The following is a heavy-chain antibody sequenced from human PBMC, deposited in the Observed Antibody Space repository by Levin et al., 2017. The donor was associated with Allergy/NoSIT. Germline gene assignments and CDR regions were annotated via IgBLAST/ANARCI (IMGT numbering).Heavy chain of an antibody. J-gene: IGHJ4*02. CDR3: ARANNYYDMGSGSPYFDY. CDR2: IYPGDSDT. V-gene: IGHV5-51*01. D-gene: IGHD3-22*01. CDR1: GYSFTSYW. Sequence: GGSLRLSCKGSGYSFTSYWIGWVRQMPGKGLEWMGIIYPGDSDTRYSPSFQGQVTISADKSISTAYLQWSSLKASDTAMYYCARANNYYDMGSGSPYFDYWGQGTLVTVSS.